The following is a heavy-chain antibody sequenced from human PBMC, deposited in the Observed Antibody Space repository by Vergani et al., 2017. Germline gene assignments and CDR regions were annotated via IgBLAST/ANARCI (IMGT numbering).Heavy chain of an antibody. J-gene: IGHJ4*02. D-gene: IGHD3-22*01. V-gene: IGHV1-24*01. CDR1: GYSLTELT. CDR3: AIVTDYYDGSGYYLDY. CDR2: FEPEHGEV. Sequence: QVQLVQSGSEVRKPGASVKVSCQVSGYSLTELTIHWVRQAPGKGLEWMGGFEPEHGEVTFAHHIQGRVTMTEDRSTDTAYMELSSLRPEDTALYYCAIVTDYYDGSGYYLDYWGQGTLVTVSS.